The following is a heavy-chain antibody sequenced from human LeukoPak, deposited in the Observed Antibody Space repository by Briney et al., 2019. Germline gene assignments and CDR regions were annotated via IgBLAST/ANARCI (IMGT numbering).Heavy chain of an antibody. V-gene: IGHV1-2*02. D-gene: IGHD3-22*01. CDR2: INPISGGT. CDR3: ARARDTSSYYSVGY. Sequence: GASVKVSCKASGYTFTAYYMHWVRQAPGQGLEWMGWINPISGGTNYAQNFQGRVTMTRDTSISTAYMELSSLTSDDTAVYFCARARDTSSYYSVGYWGQGTLVTVSS. CDR1: GYTFTAYY. J-gene: IGHJ4*02.